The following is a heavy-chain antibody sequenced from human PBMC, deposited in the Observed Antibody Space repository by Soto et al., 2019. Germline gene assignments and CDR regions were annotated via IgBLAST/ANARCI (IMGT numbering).Heavy chain of an antibody. CDR1: GYSFTSYW. J-gene: IGHJ4*02. V-gene: IGHV5-51*01. CDR2: IYPGDSDT. CDR3: ARFTVVVAAEYYFGY. Sequence: GESLKISGKGSGYSFTSYWIGWVRQMPGKGLEWMGIIYPGDSDTRYSPSFQGQVTISADKSISTAYLQWSSLKASDTAMYYCARFTVVVAAEYYFGYWGQGTLVTVSS. D-gene: IGHD2-15*01.